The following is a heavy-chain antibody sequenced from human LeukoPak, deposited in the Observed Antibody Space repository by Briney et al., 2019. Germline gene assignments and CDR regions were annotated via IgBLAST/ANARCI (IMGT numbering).Heavy chain of an antibody. CDR2: ISNDETNK. CDR3: AEEGQRGSYGVYDDYH. J-gene: IGHJ5*02. V-gene: IGHV3-30*18. D-gene: IGHD5/OR15-5a*01. Sequence: PGRSLRLSCAASGVTFSSDGMHWVGQAPGKGLEWVAVISNDETNKYYTDSVRGRFTISRDNSKNMVYLQMNSLRVEDTAVYYCAEEGQRGSYGVYDDYHWGQGTLVTVSS. CDR1: GVTFSSDG.